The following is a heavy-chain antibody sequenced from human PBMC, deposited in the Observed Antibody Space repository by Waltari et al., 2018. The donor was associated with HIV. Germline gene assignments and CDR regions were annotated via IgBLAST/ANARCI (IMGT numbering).Heavy chain of an antibody. CDR3: TRRTDFGLDV. V-gene: IGHV3-30*04. D-gene: IGHD2-21*02. J-gene: IGHJ6*02. CDR1: GSNYNYFN. CDR2: ISYDGNNK. Sequence: LVESGGQAVRPGKSLRLACVAPGSNYNYFNIHWVRQVAGRGLEWVAAISYDGNNKYVADSLKDRFTVSRENSKTTVFLQMTALRVNDTGVYFCTRRTDFGLDVWGPGTAVIVS.